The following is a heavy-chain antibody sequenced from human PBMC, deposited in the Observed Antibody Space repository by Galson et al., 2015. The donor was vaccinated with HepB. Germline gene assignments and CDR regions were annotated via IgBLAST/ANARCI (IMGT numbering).Heavy chain of an antibody. CDR3: ARGRLIYFDF. CDR2: IYTNTGNP. CDR1: GYTFTTYA. J-gene: IGHJ4*02. Sequence: SVKVSCKASGYTFTTYAINWVRQAPGQGLEWIGWIYTNTGNPTYAQGFTGRFVFSLDTSVSTAYLQISTLEAEDTAVYYCARGRLIYFDFWGQGTLVTVSS. D-gene: IGHD2-21*01. V-gene: IGHV7-4-1*02.